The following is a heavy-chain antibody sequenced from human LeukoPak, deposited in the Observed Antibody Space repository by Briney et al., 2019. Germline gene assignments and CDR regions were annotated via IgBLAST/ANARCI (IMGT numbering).Heavy chain of an antibody. CDR3: AKSIRGVILVGY. D-gene: IGHD3-10*01. V-gene: IGHV3-43*02. J-gene: IGHJ4*02. Sequence: GGSLRLSCAASGFTFSDYYMSWIRQAPGKGLEWVSLISGDGGSTYYADSVKGRFTTSRDNSKNSLYLQMNSLRTEDTALYYCAKSIRGVILVGYWGQGTLVTVSS. CDR1: GFTFSDYY. CDR2: ISGDGGST.